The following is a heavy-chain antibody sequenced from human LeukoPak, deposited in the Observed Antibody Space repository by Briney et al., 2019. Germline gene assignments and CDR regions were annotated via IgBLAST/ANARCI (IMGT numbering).Heavy chain of an antibody. CDR1: GFPFSSYS. CDR3: ARVLNYDSSGYYPDAFDI. D-gene: IGHD3-22*01. CDR2: ISTSSSYI. V-gene: IGHV3-21*01. J-gene: IGHJ3*02. Sequence: GGSLRLSCAASGFPFSSYSMNWVRQAPGKGLEWVSSISTSSSYIYYADSVKGRFTISRDNAKNSLYLQMNSLRAEDTAVYYCARVLNYDSSGYYPDAFDIWGQGTMVTVSS.